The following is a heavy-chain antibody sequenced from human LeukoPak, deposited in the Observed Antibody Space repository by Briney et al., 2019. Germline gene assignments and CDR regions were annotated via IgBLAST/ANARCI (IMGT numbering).Heavy chain of an antibody. J-gene: IGHJ5*02. CDR2: INHSGST. CDR1: GGSFSGYY. V-gene: IGHV4-34*01. Sequence: SETLSLTCAVYGGSFSGYYWSWIRQPPGKGLEWIGEINHSGSTNYNPSLKSRVTISVDTSKNQFSLKLSSVTAADTAVYYCARGQWYNWFDPWRQGTLVTVSS. CDR3: ARGQWYNWFDP. D-gene: IGHD2-8*01.